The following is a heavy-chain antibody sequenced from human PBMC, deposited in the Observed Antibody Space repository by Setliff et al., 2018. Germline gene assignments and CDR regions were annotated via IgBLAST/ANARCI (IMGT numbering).Heavy chain of an antibody. D-gene: IGHD3-22*01. CDR2: IYSSGNT. V-gene: IGHV3-53*01. Sequence: GGSLRLSCAGSGFAVSGAYMSWVRQAPGKGLEWVSIIYSSGNTAYTDSVKGRVTISRDTSKNTVYLQMNNVTVDDTAVYFCARRGYSHDSSDYNRRKVFDYFDFWGQGAQVTVSS. J-gene: IGHJ4*02. CDR1: GFAVSGAY. CDR3: ARRGYSHDSSDYNRRKVFDYFDF.